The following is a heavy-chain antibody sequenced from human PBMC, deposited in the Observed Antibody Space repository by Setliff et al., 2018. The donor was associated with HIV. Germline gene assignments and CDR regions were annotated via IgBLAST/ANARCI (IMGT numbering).Heavy chain of an antibody. CDR1: GYSFTSYW. Sequence: GESLKISCEASGYSFTSYWVGWVRQLPGKGLEWMGIIYPGDSDTRYSPSFQGQVTISADKSISTAYLQWSSLKASDTAMYYCASLSGYSGDAFDVWGQGTMVTVSS. CDR3: ASLSGYSGDAFDV. D-gene: IGHD3-22*01. V-gene: IGHV5-51*01. CDR2: IYPGDSDT. J-gene: IGHJ3*01.